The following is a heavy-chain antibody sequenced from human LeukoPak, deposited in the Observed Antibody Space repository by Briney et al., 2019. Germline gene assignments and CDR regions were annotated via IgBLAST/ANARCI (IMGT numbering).Heavy chain of an antibody. CDR3: ARDSYSSSWYVNSDL. Sequence: SETLSLTCTVSGGSISSSSYYWGWIRQPPGKGLEWIGSIYYSGSTYYNPSLKSRVTISVDTSKNQFSLKLSSVTAADTAVYYCARDSYSSSWYVNSDLWGRGTLVTVSS. D-gene: IGHD6-13*01. CDR1: GGSISSSSYY. V-gene: IGHV4-39*07. CDR2: IYYSGST. J-gene: IGHJ2*01.